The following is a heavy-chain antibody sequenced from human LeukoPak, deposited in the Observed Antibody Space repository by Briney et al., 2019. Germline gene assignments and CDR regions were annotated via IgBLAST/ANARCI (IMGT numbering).Heavy chain of an antibody. CDR1: GYTFTSYG. J-gene: IGHJ6*03. CDR3: ARQAVPAAISGPWYYYYYMDV. V-gene: IGHV1-18*01. Sequence: GSVKVSCKASGYTFTSYGISWVRQAPGQGLEWMGWISAYNGNTNYAQKLQGRVTMTTDTSTSTAYMELRSLRSDDTAVYYCARQAVPAAISGPWYYYYYMDVWGKGTTVTISS. CDR2: ISAYNGNT. D-gene: IGHD2-2*01.